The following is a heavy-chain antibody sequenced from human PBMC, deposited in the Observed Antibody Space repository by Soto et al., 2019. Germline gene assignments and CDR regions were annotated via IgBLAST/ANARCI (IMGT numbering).Heavy chain of an antibody. J-gene: IGHJ2*01. D-gene: IGHD3-22*01. Sequence: SVKVSCKASGGTFSSYAISWVRQAPGQGLEWMGGIIPIFGTANYAQKFQGRVTITADESTSTAHMELSSLRSEDTAVYYCARGRDYDSSGYSYLARWYFDLWGRGTLVTVSS. V-gene: IGHV1-69*13. CDR3: ARGRDYDSSGYSYLARWYFDL. CDR1: GGTFSSYA. CDR2: IIPIFGTA.